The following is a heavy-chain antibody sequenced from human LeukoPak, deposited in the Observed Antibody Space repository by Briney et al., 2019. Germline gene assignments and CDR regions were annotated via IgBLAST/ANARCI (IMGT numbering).Heavy chain of an antibody. Sequence: ASVKVSCKASGYTFTSYGISWVRQAPGQGLEWMGWISAYNGNTNYAQKLQGRVTMTTDTSTSTAYMELRSLRSDDTAVYYCVRDRASVYSSSSVDYWGQGTLVTVSS. CDR2: ISAYNGNT. CDR3: VRDRASVYSSSSVDY. V-gene: IGHV1-18*01. D-gene: IGHD6-6*01. CDR1: GYTFTSYG. J-gene: IGHJ4*02.